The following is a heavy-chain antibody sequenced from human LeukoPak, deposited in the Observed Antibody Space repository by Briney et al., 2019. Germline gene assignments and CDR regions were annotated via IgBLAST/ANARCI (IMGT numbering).Heavy chain of an antibody. V-gene: IGHV3-21*01. D-gene: IGHD5-24*01. CDR3: ARGDGDGYKIHYFDY. Sequence: GGSLRLSCAASGFTFSSYSMNWVRQAPGKGLEWVSSISSSSSYIYYADSVKGRFTISRDNAKNSLYLQMNSLRAEDTAVYYCARGDGDGYKIHYFDYWGQGTLVTVSS. CDR2: ISSSSSYI. CDR1: GFTFSSYS. J-gene: IGHJ4*02.